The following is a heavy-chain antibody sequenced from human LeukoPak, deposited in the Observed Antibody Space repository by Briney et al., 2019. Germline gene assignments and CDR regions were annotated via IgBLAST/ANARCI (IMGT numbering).Heavy chain of an antibody. V-gene: IGHV3-53*01. CDR3: AKAYGSGKYYYGMDV. Sequence: GGSLRLSCAASGFTVSSNYMSWVRQAPGKGLEWVSVIYSGGSTYYADSVKGRFTISRDNSKNTLYLQMNSLRAEDTAVYYCAKAYGSGKYYYGMDVWGQGTTVTVSS. D-gene: IGHD3-10*01. J-gene: IGHJ6*02. CDR2: IYSGGST. CDR1: GFTVSSNY.